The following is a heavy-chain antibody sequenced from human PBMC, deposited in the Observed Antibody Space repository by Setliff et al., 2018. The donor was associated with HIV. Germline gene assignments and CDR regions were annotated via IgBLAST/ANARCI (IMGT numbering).Heavy chain of an antibody. CDR1: GFTLSTYR. CDR2: IIRDSSYI. V-gene: IGHV3-21*01. Sequence: PGGSLRLSCVASGFTLSTYRMNWVRQAPGKGLGWVSSIIRDSSYIFDADSVKGRFTISRDNAQNSLYLQMNNLRVEDTAVYYCARDGTTLLAAMDVWGKGTTVTVSS. CDR3: ARDGTTLLAAMDV. D-gene: IGHD1-7*01. J-gene: IGHJ6*03.